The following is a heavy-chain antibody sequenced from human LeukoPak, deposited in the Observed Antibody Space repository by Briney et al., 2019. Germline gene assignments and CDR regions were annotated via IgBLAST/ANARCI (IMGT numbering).Heavy chain of an antibody. J-gene: IGHJ4*02. CDR3: ARGKSQLLSFDY. V-gene: IGHV3-53*01. D-gene: IGHD2-2*01. CDR1: GFTVSSAY. CDR2: IYSGGNI. Sequence: PGGSLRLSCAASGFTVSSAYMSWVRQAPGKGLEWVSVIYSGGNIYYADSVKGRFTISRDNSENTLYLQMNSLRVEDTAVYYCARGKSQLLSFDYWGQGTLVTVSS.